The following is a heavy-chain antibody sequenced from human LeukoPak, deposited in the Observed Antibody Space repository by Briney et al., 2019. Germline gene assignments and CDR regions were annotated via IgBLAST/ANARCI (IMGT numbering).Heavy chain of an antibody. D-gene: IGHD2-2*01. CDR3: ARGGIVVVPPDISHHEASHI. CDR2: MNPTSGNT. V-gene: IGHV1-8*01. CDR1: GYTFTSYD. Sequence: SVKVSCKASGYTFTSYDINWVRQAPVHGLEWMGWMNPTSGNTGYAQKFQGRVTMTRNPSISTAYMELSSLRSEDTAVYYCARGGIVVVPPDISHHEASHIWGQGTMVTVSS. J-gene: IGHJ3*02.